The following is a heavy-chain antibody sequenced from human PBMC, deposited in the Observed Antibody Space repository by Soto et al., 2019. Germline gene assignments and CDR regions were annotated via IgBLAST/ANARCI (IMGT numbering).Heavy chain of an antibody. V-gene: IGHV1-69*01. D-gene: IGHD6-13*01. CDR1: GGTFNNYA. CDR3: ASSYGTSWYGDW. CDR2: TIPVSGTA. Sequence: QVQLVQSGAEVKKPGSSVKVSCRASGGTFNNYAVTWVRQAPGQGLEWMGGTIPVSGTANYAQQFQGRVRITEDESTNPVYMELSRLRSEDTAMYYCASSYGTSWYGDWWGQGTLVTVSS. J-gene: IGHJ4*02.